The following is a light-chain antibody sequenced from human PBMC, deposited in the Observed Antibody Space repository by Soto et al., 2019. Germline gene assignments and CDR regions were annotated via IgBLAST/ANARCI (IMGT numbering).Light chain of an antibody. Sequence: EIVMTQSPATLSVSPGERATISCRASQSVSSNLAWYQQKPGQTPKLLIYVASTRATGIPARFSGSGSGTEFTLTISSLQSEDFAVYYCQQYNVWPLTFGGGTNVEFK. V-gene: IGKV3-15*01. CDR1: QSVSSN. CDR2: VAS. CDR3: QQYNVWPLT. J-gene: IGKJ4*01.